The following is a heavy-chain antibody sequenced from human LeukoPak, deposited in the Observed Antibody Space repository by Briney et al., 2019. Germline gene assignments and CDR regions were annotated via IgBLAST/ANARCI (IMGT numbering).Heavy chain of an antibody. J-gene: IGHJ4*02. CDR1: GGSFSGYY. Sequence: PSETLSLTCAVYGGSFSGYYWSWIRQPPGKGLEWIGYIYYSGSTNYNPSLKSRVTISVDTSKNQFSLKLSSVTAADTAVYYCAGIQQLAYWGQGTLVTVSS. D-gene: IGHD6-13*01. V-gene: IGHV4-59*08. CDR2: IYYSGST. CDR3: AGIQQLAY.